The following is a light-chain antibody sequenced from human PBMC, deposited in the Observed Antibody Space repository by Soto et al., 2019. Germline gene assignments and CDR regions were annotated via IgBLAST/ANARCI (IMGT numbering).Light chain of an antibody. CDR1: QSISSW. CDR3: HQYKNYVWT. Sequence: DIQMTQSPSTLSVSVGDRVTITCRASQSISSWLAWYQQKPGKGPKLLIYKASNLESGVPSRFSGTGSGTEFTLTITSLQPEDFATYYCHQYKNYVWTFGQGTKVEIK. CDR2: KAS. V-gene: IGKV1-5*03. J-gene: IGKJ1*01.